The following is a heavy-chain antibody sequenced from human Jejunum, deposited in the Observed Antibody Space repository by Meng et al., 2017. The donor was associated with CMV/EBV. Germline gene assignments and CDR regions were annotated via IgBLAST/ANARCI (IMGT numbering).Heavy chain of an antibody. CDR3: ARGGNSGTFDY. V-gene: IGHV3-74*01. J-gene: IGHJ4*02. CDR1: GFTFSSDW. Sequence: EEQVVESGGDLVQPGGSLRLSCAASGFTFSSDWMHWIRQAPGKGLVWVSRSNNDGSSTIYADSVKGRFTISRDNARNTLHLQMNSLRAEDTAVYYCARGGNSGTFDYWGQGTLVTVSS. D-gene: IGHD1-26*01. CDR2: SNNDGSST.